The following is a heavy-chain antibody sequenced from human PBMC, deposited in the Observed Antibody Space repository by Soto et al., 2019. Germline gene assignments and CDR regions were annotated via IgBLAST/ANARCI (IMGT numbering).Heavy chain of an antibody. CDR1: GFTFSSYW. CDR2: INSDGSIT. Sequence: GGSLRLSCAASGFTFSSYWMPWVRQAPGKGLVWVSRINSDGSITTYADSVKGRFTISRDNAKNTLYLQINSLRAEDTAVYYCARGAAGASPAFDIWGQGTMVTVSS. V-gene: IGHV3-74*01. CDR3: ARGAAGASPAFDI. J-gene: IGHJ3*02. D-gene: IGHD7-27*01.